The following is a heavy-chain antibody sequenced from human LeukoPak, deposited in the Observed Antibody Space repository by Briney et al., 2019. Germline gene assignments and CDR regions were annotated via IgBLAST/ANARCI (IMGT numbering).Heavy chain of an antibody. CDR2: IYPGDSDT. J-gene: IGHJ3*02. D-gene: IGHD6-13*01. Sequence: GESPKISCKGSGYSFTSYWIGWVRQMPGKGLEWMGIIYPGDSDTRYSPSFQGQVTISADKSISTAYLQWSSLKASDTAMYYCARLSSYSSSWYTDAFDIWGQGTMVTVSS. V-gene: IGHV5-51*01. CDR1: GYSFTSYW. CDR3: ARLSSYSSSWYTDAFDI.